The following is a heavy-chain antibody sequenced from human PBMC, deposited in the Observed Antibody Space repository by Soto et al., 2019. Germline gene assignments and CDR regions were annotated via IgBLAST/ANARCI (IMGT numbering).Heavy chain of an antibody. V-gene: IGHV3-23*01. Sequence: SGGSLRLSCAASGFTFSSSAMSWVRQVPGKALEWVSAITPSGDNTYYADCVKGRFTISRDNSKNTLYVQMNSLRAEDTAIYYCAKDRPYFDYWGQGTLVTVSS. CDR1: GFTFSSSA. J-gene: IGHJ4*02. CDR2: ITPSGDNT. CDR3: AKDRPYFDY.